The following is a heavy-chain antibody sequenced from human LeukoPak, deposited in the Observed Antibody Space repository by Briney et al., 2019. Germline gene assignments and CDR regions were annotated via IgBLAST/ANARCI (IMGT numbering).Heavy chain of an antibody. D-gene: IGHD2-15*01. CDR3: ARNRIDLVWFAP. V-gene: IGHV1-2*02. J-gene: IGHJ5*02. CDR1: GYTFTGYY. CDR2: INPNRGGT. Sequence: ASVKVSCKASGYTFTGYYMHWVRQAPGQGLEWMGWINPNRGGTNYAQKFQGRVTMTRDTSISTAYMELSRLRSDDTAVYYCARNRIDLVWFAPWGQGTLVTVSS.